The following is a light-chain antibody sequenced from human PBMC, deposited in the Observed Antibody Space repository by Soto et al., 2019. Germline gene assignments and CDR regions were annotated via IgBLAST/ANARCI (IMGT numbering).Light chain of an antibody. V-gene: IGKV3-11*01. CDR3: QQRINGWT. Sequence: ETVLTQSPATLSLSPGERATLSCRASQSVKNFLAWYQQKPGQAPRLLIYDASNRATGIPARFSGSVSGTDFTLTISSLEPEDFAVYYCQQRINGWTFGQGTTVEIK. CDR2: DAS. CDR1: QSVKNF. J-gene: IGKJ1*01.